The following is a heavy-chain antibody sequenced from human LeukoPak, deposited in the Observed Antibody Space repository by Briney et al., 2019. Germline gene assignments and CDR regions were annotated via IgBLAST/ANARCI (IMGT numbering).Heavy chain of an antibody. Sequence: GASVKVSCKASGGTFSSYAISWVRQAPGQGLEWMGGIIPIFGTANYAQKFQGRVTITADESTSTAYMELSSLRSEDTAVYYCAGRGPPSGYCSSTSCYSHDAFDIWGQGTMVTVSS. J-gene: IGHJ3*02. V-gene: IGHV1-69*13. D-gene: IGHD2-2*01. CDR3: AGRGPPSGYCSSTSCYSHDAFDI. CDR2: IIPIFGTA. CDR1: GGTFSSYA.